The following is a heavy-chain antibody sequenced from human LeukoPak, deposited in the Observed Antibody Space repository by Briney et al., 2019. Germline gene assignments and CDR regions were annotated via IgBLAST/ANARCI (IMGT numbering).Heavy chain of an antibody. J-gene: IGHJ4*02. D-gene: IGHD3-22*01. CDR1: GFTLSSYA. CDR2: ISGSGGST. V-gene: IGHV3-23*01. CDR3: AKGPQVGSGYHPDS. Sequence: QPGGSLRLSCVVSGFTLSSYAMTWVRQAPGKGLEWVSAISGSGGSTYYADSVKGRFSISRDNSKNTLYLQMNSLRVDDTAVYYCAKGPQVGSGYHPDSWGQGTQVTVSS.